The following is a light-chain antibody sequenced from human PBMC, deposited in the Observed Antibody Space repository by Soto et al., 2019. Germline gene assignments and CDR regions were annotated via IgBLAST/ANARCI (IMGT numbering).Light chain of an antibody. V-gene: IGLV1-40*01. Sequence: QSVLTQPPSVSGAPGQRVTISCTGSSSNIGAGYDVHWYQQLPGTAPKLLSYGNSNRPSGVPDRFSGSKSGTSASLAITGLQAEDEADYYCLSYDSSLSGYVFGGGTKLTVL. CDR1: SSNIGAGYD. CDR3: LSYDSSLSGYV. CDR2: GNS. J-gene: IGLJ2*01.